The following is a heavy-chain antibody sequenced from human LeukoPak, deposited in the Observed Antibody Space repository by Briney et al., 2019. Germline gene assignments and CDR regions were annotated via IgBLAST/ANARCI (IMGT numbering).Heavy chain of an antibody. CDR1: GFTFSSYW. CDR2: IKQDGSEK. CDR3: ARVTDYPSYMDV. V-gene: IGHV3-7*01. Sequence: GGSLTLPCAASGFTFSSYWMSWVRQAPGKGLEGVANIKQDGSEKYYVDSVKGLFTISRDNAKNSLYLQMNSLRAEATAVYYCARVTDYPSYMDVCGKGTTVTVSS. J-gene: IGHJ6*03.